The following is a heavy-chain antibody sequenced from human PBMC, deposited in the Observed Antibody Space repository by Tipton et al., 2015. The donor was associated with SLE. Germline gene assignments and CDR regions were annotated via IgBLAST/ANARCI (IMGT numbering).Heavy chain of an antibody. CDR3: AREGAHSSWYYPPFGP. CDR1: GGSFSGYY. D-gene: IGHD6-13*01. V-gene: IGHV4-34*01. Sequence: LRLSCTVYGGSFSGYYWSWLRQPPGKGLEWIGEINHSGSTNYNPSLKSRVTISVDTSKNQFSLKLSSVTAADTAVYYCAREGAHSSWYYPPFGPWGQGTLVTVSS. J-gene: IGHJ5*02. CDR2: INHSGST.